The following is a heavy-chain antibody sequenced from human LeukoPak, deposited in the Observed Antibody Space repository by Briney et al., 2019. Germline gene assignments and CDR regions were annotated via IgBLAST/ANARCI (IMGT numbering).Heavy chain of an antibody. CDR3: ARRGEDGSYYDY. D-gene: IGHD1-26*01. CDR1: GFTFSSFA. Sequence: PGGSLRLSCAASGFTFSSFAMHWVRQAPGKGLEWVSRINSDGSSTSYADSVKGRFTLSRDNAKNTMYLQMNSLRAEDTAVYYCARRGEDGSYYDYWGQGTLVTVSS. V-gene: IGHV3-74*01. J-gene: IGHJ4*02. CDR2: INSDGSST.